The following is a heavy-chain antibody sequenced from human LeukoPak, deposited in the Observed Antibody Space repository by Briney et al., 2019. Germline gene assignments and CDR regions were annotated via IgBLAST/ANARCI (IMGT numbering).Heavy chain of an antibody. D-gene: IGHD2-2*01. CDR2: IYHSGST. Sequence: SETLSLTCAVSGGSISSSNWWSWVRQPPGKGLEWIGEIYHSGSTNYNPSLKSRVTISVDKSKSQFSLKLSSVTAADTAVYYCAKSSVVPAAIGFDYWGQGTLVTVSS. J-gene: IGHJ4*02. V-gene: IGHV4-4*02. CDR3: AKSSVVPAAIGFDY. CDR1: GGSISSSNW.